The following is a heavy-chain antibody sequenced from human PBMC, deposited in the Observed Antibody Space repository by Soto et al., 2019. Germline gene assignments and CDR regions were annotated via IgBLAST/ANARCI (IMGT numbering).Heavy chain of an antibody. CDR3: ARDDSSGYYHHFDY. CDR2: ISAYNGNT. V-gene: IGHV1-18*01. D-gene: IGHD3-22*01. CDR1: GGTFSTSS. J-gene: IGHJ4*02. Sequence: ASVKVSCKASGGTFSTSSINWVRQAPGQGPEWMGWISAYNGNTNYAQKLQGRVTVTTDTSTSTAYMELRSLRSDDTAVYYCARDDSSGYYHHFDYWGQGTLVTVS.